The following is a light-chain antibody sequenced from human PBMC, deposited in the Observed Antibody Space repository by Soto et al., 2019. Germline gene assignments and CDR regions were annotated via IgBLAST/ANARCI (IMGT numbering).Light chain of an antibody. CDR1: SSDVGGYNY. CDR2: EVS. J-gene: IGLJ1*01. CDR3: SSYTSSSTRV. V-gene: IGLV2-14*01. Sequence: QSALTQPASVSGSPGQSITVSCTGTSSDVGGYNYVSWYQHHPGKAPKLMIYEVSSRPSGVSNRFSGSKSGNTASLTISGLQAEDEADYYCSSYTSSSTRVFGTGTKVTVL.